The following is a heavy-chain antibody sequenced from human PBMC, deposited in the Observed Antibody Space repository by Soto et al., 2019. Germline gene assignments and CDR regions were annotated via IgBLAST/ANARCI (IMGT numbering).Heavy chain of an antibody. J-gene: IGHJ4*02. Sequence: KTSETLSLTCTVSGGSISSSSYYWGWIRQPPGKGLEWIGGIYYSGSTYYNPSLKSRVTISVDTSKNQFSLKLSSVTAADTAVYYCARQRRKGGSYGELGYWGQGTLVTVSS. CDR1: GGSISSSSYY. D-gene: IGHD1-26*01. CDR3: ARQRRKGGSYGELGY. V-gene: IGHV4-39*01. CDR2: IYYSGST.